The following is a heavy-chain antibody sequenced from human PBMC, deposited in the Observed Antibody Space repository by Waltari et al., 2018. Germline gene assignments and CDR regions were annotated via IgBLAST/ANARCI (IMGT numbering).Heavy chain of an antibody. Sequence: QVQLVQSGAEVKKPGASVKVSCKASGYTFTSYGISWVRQAPGQGLEWMGWISAYNGNTNYAQKLQGRVTMTTDTSTSTAYMELRSLRSDDTAMYYCARATHYYDSSGYAPFDYWGQGTLVTVSS. CDR1: GYTFTSYG. CDR3: ARATHYYDSSGYAPFDY. J-gene: IGHJ4*02. D-gene: IGHD3-22*01. V-gene: IGHV1-18*01. CDR2: ISAYNGNT.